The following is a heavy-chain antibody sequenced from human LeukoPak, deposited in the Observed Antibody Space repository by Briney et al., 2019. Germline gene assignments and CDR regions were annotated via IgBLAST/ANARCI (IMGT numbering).Heavy chain of an antibody. CDR1: GYTFTTYW. V-gene: IGHV5-51*01. Sequence: AGESLKISCKGSGYTFTTYWIGWVRQMPGKGLEWTGIIYPDDSDTKYSPSFQGQVTISADKSISTAYLQWSSLKASDTAMYYCARLAFCTNAVCFSNYYYSMDVWGRGTTVTVSS. J-gene: IGHJ6*03. D-gene: IGHD2-8*01. CDR3: ARLAFCTNAVCFSNYYYSMDV. CDR2: IYPDDSDT.